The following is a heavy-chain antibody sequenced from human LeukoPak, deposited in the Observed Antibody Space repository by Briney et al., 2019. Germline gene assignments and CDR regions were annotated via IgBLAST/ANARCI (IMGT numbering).Heavy chain of an antibody. CDR3: ARAGCSSTSCYNY. CDR1: GYTFTGYY. J-gene: IGHJ4*02. CDR2: INPNSGGT. D-gene: IGHD2-2*02. Sequence: ASVKVSCKASGYTFTGYYMHWVRQAPGQGLEWMGRINPNSGGTNYAQKFQGRVTMTRDTSISTAYMELSRLRSDDTAVYYCARAGCSSTSCYNYWGQGTLVAVSS. V-gene: IGHV1-2*06.